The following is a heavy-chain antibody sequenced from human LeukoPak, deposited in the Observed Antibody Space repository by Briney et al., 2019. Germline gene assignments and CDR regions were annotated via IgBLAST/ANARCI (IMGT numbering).Heavy chain of an antibody. CDR3: AKDDAWLRFGE. J-gene: IGHJ4*02. CDR1: GFSFSSFG. Sequence: GGSLRLSCAASGFSFSSFGMHWVRQAPGKGLEWVAFIRYDGSKKYYADSVKGQFTISRDNSKNTLYLEVISLTAEDTAVYYCAKDDAWLRFGEWSQGTLVTVSS. V-gene: IGHV3-30*02. CDR2: IRYDGSKK. D-gene: IGHD3-10*01.